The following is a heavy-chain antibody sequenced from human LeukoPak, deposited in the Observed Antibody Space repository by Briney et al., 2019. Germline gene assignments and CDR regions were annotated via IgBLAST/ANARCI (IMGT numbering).Heavy chain of an antibody. D-gene: IGHD3-9*01. CDR1: GGSISSSSYY. CDR3: ARELRYFDWLFPDFDY. J-gene: IGHJ4*02. V-gene: IGHV4-39*02. CDR2: IYYSGST. Sequence: SETLSLTCTVSGGSISSSSYYWGWIRQPPGKGLEWIGSIYYSGSTYYNPSLKSRVTISVDTSKNQFSLRLSSVTAADTAVYYCARELRYFDWLFPDFDYWGQGTLVTVSS.